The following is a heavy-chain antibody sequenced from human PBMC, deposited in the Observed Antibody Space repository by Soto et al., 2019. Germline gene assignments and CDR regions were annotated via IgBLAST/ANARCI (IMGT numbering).Heavy chain of an antibody. CDR1: GFTVSSNY. D-gene: IGHD2-21*02. Sequence: EVQLVESGGGLVQPGGSLRLSCAASGFTVSSNYMSWVRQAPGKGLEWVSVIYSGGSGGSTFYADSVKGRFTISRDNSKNKLYLQMNSLRAEDTAVYYCARSGGNYWFDPWGQGTLVTVSS. V-gene: IGHV3-66*01. J-gene: IGHJ5*02. CDR3: ARSGGNYWFDP. CDR2: IYSGGSGGST.